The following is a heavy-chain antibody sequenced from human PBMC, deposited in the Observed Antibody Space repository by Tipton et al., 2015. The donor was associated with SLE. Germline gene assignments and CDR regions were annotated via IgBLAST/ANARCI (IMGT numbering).Heavy chain of an antibody. CDR1: GYSISSGYY. D-gene: IGHD4-17*01. CDR3: ARETGDSDDYFFDY. V-gene: IGHV4-38-2*02. Sequence: TLSLTCAVSGYSISSGYYWGWIRQPPGKGLEWIGSIYRSESTYYNPSLKSRLTISVDTSKNQFSLKLNSVTAADTAVYYCARETGDSDDYFFDYWGQGTLVTVSS. J-gene: IGHJ4*02. CDR2: IYRSEST.